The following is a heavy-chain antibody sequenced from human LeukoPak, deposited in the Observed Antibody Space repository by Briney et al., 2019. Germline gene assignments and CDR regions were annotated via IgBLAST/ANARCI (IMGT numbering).Heavy chain of an antibody. V-gene: IGHV4-59*01. CDR3: ARDHIAVAGDGGGYFQH. D-gene: IGHD6-19*01. CDR2: IHYTGNT. J-gene: IGHJ1*01. Sequence: PSETLSLTCTVSGGSISSYYWSWIRQPPGRGLEWIGFIHYTGNTNYNPSLKSRVTISVDTSKNQFSLKLSSVTAADTAVYYCARDHIAVAGDGGGYFQHWGQGTLVTVSS. CDR1: GGSISSYY.